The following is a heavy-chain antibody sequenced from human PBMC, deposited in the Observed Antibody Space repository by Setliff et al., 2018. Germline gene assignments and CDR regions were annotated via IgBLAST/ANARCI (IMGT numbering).Heavy chain of an antibody. J-gene: IGHJ4*02. D-gene: IGHD3-22*01. Sequence: GASVKVSGKASGHTFITFGISWVRQATGQGLEWMGWISAYSDDTKDAEKFQGRVTMTMDTSTGTAYMELRSLRSDDTAVYICAYDSSGYYPGYWGPGTLVTVSS. V-gene: IGHV1-18*01. CDR2: ISAYSDDT. CDR1: GHTFITFG. CDR3: AYDSSGYYPGY.